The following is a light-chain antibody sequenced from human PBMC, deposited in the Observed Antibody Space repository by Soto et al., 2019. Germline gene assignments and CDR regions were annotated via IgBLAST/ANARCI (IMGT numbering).Light chain of an antibody. J-gene: IGLJ1*01. CDR1: SSDVGGYNY. CDR2: EVS. V-gene: IGLV2-14*01. CDR3: SSYTINRTYV. Sequence: QSVLAQPASVSGSPGQSITISCPGTSSDVGGYNYVSWYQQNPGKAPKLMIYEVSNRPSGVSNRFSGSKSGNMASLTISGLQAEDEADYYCSSYTINRTYVFGTGTKVTVL.